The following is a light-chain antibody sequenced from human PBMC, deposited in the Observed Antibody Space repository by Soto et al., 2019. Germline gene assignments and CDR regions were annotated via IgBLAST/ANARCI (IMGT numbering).Light chain of an antibody. CDR1: QDISHY. V-gene: IGKV1-39*01. Sequence: DIQMTQSPSSLSASAGDRVTITCQASQDISHYLNWYQQKPGKXPXXLIDDAFNLETGVPSRFSGGGSGTDFTLPISSLHPEDSATDDCQQSSSSLTFGQGTRREIK. CDR2: DAF. J-gene: IGKJ5*01. CDR3: QQSSSSLT.